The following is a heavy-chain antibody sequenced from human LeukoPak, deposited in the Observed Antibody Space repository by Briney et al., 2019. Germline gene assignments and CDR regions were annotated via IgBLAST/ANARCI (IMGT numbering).Heavy chain of an antibody. J-gene: IGHJ5*02. V-gene: IGHV1-2*02. CDR2: INPNSGGT. CDR3: ARALYGSGSYHWFDP. CDR1: GYTFTGYY. Sequence: ASVKVSCKASGYTFTGYYMHWVRQAPGQGLEWMGWINPNSGGTNYAQKFQGRVTMTRDTSISTAYMELSRLRSGDTAVYYCARALYGSGSYHWFDPWGQGTLVTVSS. D-gene: IGHD3-10*01.